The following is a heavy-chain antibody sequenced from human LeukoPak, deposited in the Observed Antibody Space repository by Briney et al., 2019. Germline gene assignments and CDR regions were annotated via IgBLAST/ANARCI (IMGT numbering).Heavy chain of an antibody. CDR3: ARHYYDILTGYYSAY. D-gene: IGHD3-9*01. CDR1: GGSITSSSYY. CDR2: VYYSGYT. Sequence: PSGTLSLTCIVSGGSITSSSYYWGWVRQPPGKGLEWIGSVYYSGYTYYNPSLKSRVTISADTSKNQFSLKLSSLTAADTAVYYCARHYYDILTGYYSAYWGQGTLVTVSS. J-gene: IGHJ4*02. V-gene: IGHV4-39*01.